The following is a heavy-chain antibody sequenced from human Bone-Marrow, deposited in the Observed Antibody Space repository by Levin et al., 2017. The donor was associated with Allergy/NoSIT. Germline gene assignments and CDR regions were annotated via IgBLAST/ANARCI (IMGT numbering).Heavy chain of an antibody. CDR3: ARDTNRGSYNIDS. CDR2: MSGNSRYI. D-gene: IGHD5-24*01. V-gene: IGHV3-21*01. J-gene: IGHJ4*02. CDR1: GFTFSSYS. Sequence: GGSLRLSCAASGFTFSSYSMNWLRQTPGKGLEWVSAMSGNSRYIYYTDSVKGRFTISRDNAKNSLYLQMTSLGAEDTAIYYCARDTNRGSYNIDSWGQGTLVTVSS.